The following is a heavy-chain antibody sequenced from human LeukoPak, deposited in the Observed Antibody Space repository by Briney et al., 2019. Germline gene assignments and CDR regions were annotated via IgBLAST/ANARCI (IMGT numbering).Heavy chain of an antibody. Sequence: SETLSLTCTVSGGSISSGSYYWNWIRQPAGKGLEWIGRIYTSGSTKYNPSLKSRVTISVDTSRNQFSLKLRSVTAADTAVYYCTRDESGTYYQYWGQGILVTVSS. D-gene: IGHD1-26*01. CDR2: IYTSGST. CDR1: GGSISSGSYY. CDR3: TRDESGTYYQY. J-gene: IGHJ4*02. V-gene: IGHV4-61*02.